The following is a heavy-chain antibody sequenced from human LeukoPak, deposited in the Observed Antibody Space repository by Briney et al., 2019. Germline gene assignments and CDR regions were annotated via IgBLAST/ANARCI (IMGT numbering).Heavy chain of an antibody. Sequence: SETLSLTCTLSGDSITSSDHYWVWLRQSPGKGLEWIGSVSHSGNTYYTSSLRSRVTVSLATSKNALYLILTSVTAADTAAYYCARHLYYSASAFWDIDLWGRGTLVIVSP. J-gene: IGHJ2*01. CDR3: ARHLYYSASAFWDIDL. V-gene: IGHV4-39*01. D-gene: IGHD3-10*01. CDR2: VSHSGNT. CDR1: GDSITSSDHY.